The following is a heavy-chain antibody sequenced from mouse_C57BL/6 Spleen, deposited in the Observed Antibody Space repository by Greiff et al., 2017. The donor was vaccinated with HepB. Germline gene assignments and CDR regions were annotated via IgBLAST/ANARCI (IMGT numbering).Heavy chain of an antibody. CDR2: IRSKSNNYAT. CDR1: GFSFNTYA. D-gene: IGHD1-1*01. V-gene: IGHV10-1*01. Sequence: EVQVVEPGGGLVQPKGSLKLSCAASGFSFNTYAMNWVRQAPGKGLEWVARIRSKSNNYATYYADSVKDRFTSSRDESESMLYLQMNNLKTEDTSMYYCVRHAIYYYGSSYWYVDVWGTGTTVTVSS. CDR3: VRHAIYYYGSSYWYVDV. J-gene: IGHJ1*03.